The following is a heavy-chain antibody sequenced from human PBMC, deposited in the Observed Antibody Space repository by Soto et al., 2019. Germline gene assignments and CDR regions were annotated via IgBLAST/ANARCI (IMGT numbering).Heavy chain of an antibody. CDR3: ARGSFIPFADCTNGDYRAFDI. Sequence: ASVKVSCKASGYTFTSYGISWVRQAPGQGLEWMGWISAYNGNTNYAQKLQGRVTMTTDTSTSTAYMELRSLRSDDTAVYYCARGSFIPFADCTNGDYRAFDIWGQGTMVTVSS. D-gene: IGHD2-8*01. CDR1: GYTFTSYG. V-gene: IGHV1-18*01. CDR2: ISAYNGNT. J-gene: IGHJ3*02.